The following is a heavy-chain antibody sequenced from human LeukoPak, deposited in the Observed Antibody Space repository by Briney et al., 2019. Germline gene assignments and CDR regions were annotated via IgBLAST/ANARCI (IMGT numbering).Heavy chain of an antibody. V-gene: IGHV4-39*01. CDR2: IYYSGST. J-gene: IGHJ4*02. Sequence: PSGTLSLTCTVSGGSISSSSYYWGWIRQPPGKGLEWIGTIYYSGSTYYNPSLKSRVTISLDTSKNQFSLWLSSVTAADTAVYYCASFYYESSGNYYVPFDYWGQGTLVTVSS. CDR3: ASFYYESSGNYYVPFDY. D-gene: IGHD3-22*01. CDR1: GGSISSSSYY.